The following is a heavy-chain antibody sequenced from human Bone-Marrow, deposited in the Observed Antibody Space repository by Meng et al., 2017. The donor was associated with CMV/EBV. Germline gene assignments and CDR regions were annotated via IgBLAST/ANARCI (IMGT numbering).Heavy chain of an antibody. Sequence: GESLKISCSASGFTFSNYAMHWVRQAPGKGLEWVAFRSYDGGYKYYPDSVKGRFTISRDKSRTTLYLQMNSLRAEDTAVYYCATEGAGGGGAGGDGFELWGQGTMVTVSS. V-gene: IGHV3-30-3*01. CDR1: GFTFSNYA. CDR3: ATEGAGGGGAGGDGFEL. CDR2: RSYDGGYK. J-gene: IGHJ3*01. D-gene: IGHD2-15*01.